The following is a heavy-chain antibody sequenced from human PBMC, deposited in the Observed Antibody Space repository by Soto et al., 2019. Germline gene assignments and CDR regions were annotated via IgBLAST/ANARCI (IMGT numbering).Heavy chain of an antibody. Sequence: ASVKVSCKVSGYTLTEFSMHWVRQAPGRGLEWMGGFDPEDGETIYAQKFQGRVTMTEDTSTDTAYMELSSLRSEDTAVYYCATTGILTGYYLAPEFDYWGQGTLVTVSS. CDR3: ATTGILTGYYLAPEFDY. D-gene: IGHD3-9*01. CDR1: GYTLTEFS. J-gene: IGHJ4*02. V-gene: IGHV1-24*01. CDR2: FDPEDGET.